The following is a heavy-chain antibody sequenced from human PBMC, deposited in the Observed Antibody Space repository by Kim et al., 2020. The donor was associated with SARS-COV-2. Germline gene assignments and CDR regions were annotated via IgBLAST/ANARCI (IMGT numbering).Heavy chain of an antibody. Sequence: SETLSLTCTVSGGSISSGGYYWSWIRQHPGKGLEWIGYIYYSGSTYYNPSLKSRVTISVDTSKNQFSLKLSSVTAEDTAVYYCARGDYRPTVTWDYWGQGTLVTVSS. CDR3: ARGDYRPTVTWDY. J-gene: IGHJ4*02. CDR2: IYYSGST. CDR1: GGSISSGGYY. D-gene: IGHD4-17*01. V-gene: IGHV4-31*03.